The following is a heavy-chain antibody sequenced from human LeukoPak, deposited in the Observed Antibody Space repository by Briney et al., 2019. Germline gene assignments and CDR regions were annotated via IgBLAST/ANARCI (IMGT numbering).Heavy chain of an antibody. CDR2: ISSSSSYI. J-gene: IGHJ4*02. Sequence: GGSLRLSCAASGFTFSSHSMNWDRQAPGKGLEWVSSISSSSSYIYYADSVKGRFTITRDNAKNSLYLQMTSLRAEDTAVYYCARGPHGDYKDYWGQGTLVTVSS. V-gene: IGHV3-21*01. D-gene: IGHD4-17*01. CDR1: GFTFSSHS. CDR3: ARGPHGDYKDY.